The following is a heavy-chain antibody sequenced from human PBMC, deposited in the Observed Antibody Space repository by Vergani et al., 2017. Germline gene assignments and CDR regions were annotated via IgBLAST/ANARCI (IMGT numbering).Heavy chain of an antibody. J-gene: IGHJ4*02. CDR2: MYTGGTT. Sequence: VQLVESGGGLVQPGGSLKLSCAASGFIVSDNYMTWVRQAPGKGLEWVSIMYTGGTTDYADSVKGRFTVSRDTSKNFLYLQMNNLRAEDTAVYYCTIGVMDFYDSSGHQARDYWGQGTLVTVSS. D-gene: IGHD3-22*01. CDR3: TIGVMDFYDSSGHQARDY. V-gene: IGHV3-66*02. CDR1: GFIVSDNY.